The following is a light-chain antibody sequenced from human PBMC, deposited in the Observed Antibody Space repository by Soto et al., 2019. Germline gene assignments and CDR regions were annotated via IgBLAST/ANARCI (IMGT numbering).Light chain of an antibody. Sequence: QSALTQPASVSGSPGQSITISCTGTSTDVGDSNHVSWYQHHPGKAPKLIIYEVSYRPSGVSNRFSGSKSAYTASLTISGLQAEDEAGYYCNSQTTSGIRVFGTGTKVTVL. CDR1: STDVGDSNH. J-gene: IGLJ1*01. CDR3: NSQTTSGIRV. CDR2: EVS. V-gene: IGLV2-14*01.